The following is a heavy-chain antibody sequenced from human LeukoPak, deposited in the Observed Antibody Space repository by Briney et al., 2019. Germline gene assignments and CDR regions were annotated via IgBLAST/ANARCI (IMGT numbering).Heavy chain of an antibody. Sequence: GGSLRLSCAASGVTFDDYAMHWVRQAPGKGLEWVSGISWNSGSIGYADSVKGRFTISRDNAKNSLYLQMNSLRAEDMALYYCAKDFAAAALYYFDYWGQGTLVTVSS. CDR1: GVTFDDYA. CDR3: AKDFAAAALYYFDY. J-gene: IGHJ4*02. V-gene: IGHV3-9*03. CDR2: ISWNSGSI. D-gene: IGHD6-13*01.